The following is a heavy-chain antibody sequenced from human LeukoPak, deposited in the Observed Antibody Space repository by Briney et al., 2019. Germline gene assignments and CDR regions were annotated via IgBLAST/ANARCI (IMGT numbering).Heavy chain of an antibody. Sequence: GGSLRLSCAASGFTFSNYWMSWVRQAPGKGLEWVSSISSSSSYIYYADSVKGRFTISRDNSKNTLYLQMNSLRAEDTAVYYCAKDLRGYSYGSFDYWGQGTLVTVSS. D-gene: IGHD5-18*01. CDR3: AKDLRGYSYGSFDY. V-gene: IGHV3-21*04. CDR2: ISSSSSYI. CDR1: GFTFSNYW. J-gene: IGHJ4*02.